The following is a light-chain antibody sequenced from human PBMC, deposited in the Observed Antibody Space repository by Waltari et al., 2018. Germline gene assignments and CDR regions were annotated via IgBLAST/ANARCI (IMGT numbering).Light chain of an antibody. J-gene: IGKJ1*01. CDR2: KAS. Sequence: DIQMTQSPSTLCASVRDRVPITSRPSQSINTWLAWYQQKPGKAPKPLIYKASSVEGGVPTMFSGSGSGTEFILTISSLQPDDFATYHCQQYKTNPWTFGQGTKVEIK. CDR1: QSINTW. V-gene: IGKV1-5*03. CDR3: QQYKTNPWT.